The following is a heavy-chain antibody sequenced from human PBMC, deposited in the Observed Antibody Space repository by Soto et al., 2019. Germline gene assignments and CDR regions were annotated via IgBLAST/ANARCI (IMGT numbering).Heavy chain of an antibody. CDR3: ARGRRMVRGVIIMPRGDYYGMDV. J-gene: IGHJ6*02. Sequence: SETLSLTCAVYGGSFSGYYWSWVRQSPRKGLEWIGEINHSGSTNYNPSLKSRLTISVDTSKNQFSLKLSSVTAADTALYYCARGRRMVRGVIIMPRGDYYGMDVWGQGTTVTV. V-gene: IGHV4-34*01. D-gene: IGHD3-10*01. CDR2: INHSGST. CDR1: GGSFSGYY.